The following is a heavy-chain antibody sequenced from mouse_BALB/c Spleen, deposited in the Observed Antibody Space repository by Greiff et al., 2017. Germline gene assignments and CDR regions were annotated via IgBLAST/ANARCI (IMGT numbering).Heavy chain of an antibody. D-gene: IGHD2-1*01. CDR3: ARVLYGNYVDWYFDV. J-gene: IGHJ1*01. Sequence: VQLKQSGAELVKPGASVKLSCTASGFNIKDTYMHWVKQRPEQGLEWIGRIDPANGNTKYDPKFQGKATITADTSSNTAYLQLSSLTSEDTPVYYCARVLYGNYVDWYFDVWGAGTTVTVSS. CDR2: IDPANGNT. V-gene: IGHV14-3*02. CDR1: GFNIKDTY.